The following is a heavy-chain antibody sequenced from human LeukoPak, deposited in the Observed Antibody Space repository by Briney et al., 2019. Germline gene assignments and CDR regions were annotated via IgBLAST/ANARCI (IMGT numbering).Heavy chain of an antibody. CDR1: VFTFRRYE. Sequence: GGSERLSWVASVFTFRRYEMSGLREATGKGVEGVSEIWGSCSNIFYAVPVKGRLTVSRDYAKNSVSVEMKSVRGEDAAVYYSASIPRGVYWGQGTLVTVSS. J-gene: IGHJ4*02. CDR3: ASIPRGVY. V-gene: IGHV3-48*03. CDR2: IWGSCSNI. D-gene: IGHD3-10*01.